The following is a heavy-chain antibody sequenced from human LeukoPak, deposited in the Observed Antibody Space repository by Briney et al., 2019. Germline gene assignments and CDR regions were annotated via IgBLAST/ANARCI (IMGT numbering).Heavy chain of an antibody. J-gene: IGHJ4*02. CDR3: AKDSSLHRQLLPDY. D-gene: IGHD2-2*01. CDR1: GFTFDDYA. CDR2: ISWNSGSI. Sequence: GGSLRLSCAASGFTFDDYAMHWVLQAPGKGLEWVSGISWNSGSIGYADSVKGRFTISRDNAKNSLYLQMNSLRAEDTALYYCAKDSSLHRQLLPDYWGQGTLVTVSS. V-gene: IGHV3-9*01.